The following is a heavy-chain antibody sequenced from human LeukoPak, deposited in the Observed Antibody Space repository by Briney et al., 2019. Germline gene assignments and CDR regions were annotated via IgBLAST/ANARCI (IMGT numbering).Heavy chain of an antibody. CDR1: GFTFSSYA. CDR3: AKVQVSYGDYVGAFDI. J-gene: IGHJ3*02. Sequence: GGSLRLSCAASGFTFSSYAMSWVRQAPGKGLEWVSAISGSGGSTYYADSVKGRFTISRDNSKNTLYLQMNSLRAEDTAVYYCAKVQVSYGDYVGAFDIWGQGTMVTVSS. CDR2: ISGSGGST. V-gene: IGHV3-23*01. D-gene: IGHD4-17*01.